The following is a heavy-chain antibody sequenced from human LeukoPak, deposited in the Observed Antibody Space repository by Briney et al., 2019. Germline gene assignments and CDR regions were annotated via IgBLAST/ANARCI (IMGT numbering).Heavy chain of an antibody. J-gene: IGHJ3*02. D-gene: IGHD1-26*01. CDR2: IYSGGDT. Sequence: GGSLRLCCAASGFTFSSYWMHWVRQAPGRGLEWVSVIYSGGDTYYADSVKGRFTISRDNSKNTLYLQMNSLRAEDTAVYYCARYPVGAGLPDAFDIWGQGTLVTVSS. V-gene: IGHV3-66*01. CDR3: ARYPVGAGLPDAFDI. CDR1: GFTFSSYW.